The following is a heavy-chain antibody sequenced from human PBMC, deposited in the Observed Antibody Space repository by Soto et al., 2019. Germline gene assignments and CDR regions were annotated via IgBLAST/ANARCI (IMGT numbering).Heavy chain of an antibody. V-gene: IGHV3-23*01. J-gene: IGHJ6*03. CDR3: ARRNVPGYCRGGSCYGSYYYYMDV. CDR2: ISGSGGST. D-gene: IGHD2-15*01. Sequence: GGSLRLSCAASGFTFSSYAMSWVRQAPGKGLEWVSAISGSGGSTYYADSVKGRFTISRDNSKNTLYLQMNSLRAEDTAVYYCARRNVPGYCRGGSCYGSYYYYMDVLGKGTTVTGSS. CDR1: GFTFSSYA.